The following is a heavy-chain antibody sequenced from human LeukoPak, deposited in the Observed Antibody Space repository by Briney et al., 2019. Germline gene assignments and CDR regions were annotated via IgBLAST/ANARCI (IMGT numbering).Heavy chain of an antibody. V-gene: IGHV3-21*04. CDR1: GFAFSSYS. D-gene: IGHD3-3*01. J-gene: IGHJ2*01. CDR2: ISSSSSYI. Sequence: GGSLRLSCAASGFAFSSYSMNWVRQAPGKGLEWVSSISSSSSYIYYADSVKGRFTISRYNAKNSLYLQMNSLRAEDTAVYYCATLSSQEAFLEWLSYWYFDLWGRGTLVTVSS. CDR3: ATLSSQEAFLEWLSYWYFDL.